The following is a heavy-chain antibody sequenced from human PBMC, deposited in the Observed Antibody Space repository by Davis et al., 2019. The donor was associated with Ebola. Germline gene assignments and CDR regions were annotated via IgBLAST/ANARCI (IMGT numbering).Heavy chain of an antibody. CDR2: TYYSSKWFN. CDR3: VRGWGRTGMGV. V-gene: IGHV6-1*01. CDR1: GDSVSGKSGA. Sequence: HSQTLSLTCAISGDSVSGKSGAWHWLRQSPSRGLEWLGRTYYSSKWFNDYAVSVKSRITINPDTSKNQFSLQLSSVTPEDTDVYYCVRGWGRTGMGVWGQGTTVIVSS. J-gene: IGHJ6*02. D-gene: IGHD1-26*01.